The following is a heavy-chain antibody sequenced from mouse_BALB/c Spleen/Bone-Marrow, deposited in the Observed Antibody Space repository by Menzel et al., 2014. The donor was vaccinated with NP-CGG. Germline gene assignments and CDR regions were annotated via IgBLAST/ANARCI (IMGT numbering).Heavy chain of an antibody. J-gene: IGHJ4*01. V-gene: IGHV1-39*01. Sequence: QLQESGPELVKPGASVKISCKASGYSFTDYIILWVKQSHGMSLEWIGNINPYYDSTSYNLKFKGKATLTVDKSSTTAYMPLNSLTSEDSAVYYCARVAYDGYAMDSWGQGTSVTVSS. CDR1: GYSFTDYI. CDR2: INPYYDST. D-gene: IGHD2-3*01. CDR3: ARVAYDGYAMDS.